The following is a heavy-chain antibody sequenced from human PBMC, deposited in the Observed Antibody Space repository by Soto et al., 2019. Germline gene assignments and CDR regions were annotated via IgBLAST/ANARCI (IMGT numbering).Heavy chain of an antibody. V-gene: IGHV4-59*01. J-gene: IGHJ5*01. CDR1: GGSFSNDY. CDR3: ARDRYFYDSRGYYRTLDS. CDR2: IFHSGIT. Sequence: PSETLSLTCSISGGSFSNDYWTWIRQSPGKGLEWIGYIFHSGITDYNPSVKSRVTISIDKSRNLFSLTLTSVTAADTAVYYCARDRYFYDSRGYYRTLDSWGQGTLVT. D-gene: IGHD3-22*01.